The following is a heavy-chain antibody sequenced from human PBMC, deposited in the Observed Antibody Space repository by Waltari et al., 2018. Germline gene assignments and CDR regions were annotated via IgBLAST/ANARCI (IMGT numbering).Heavy chain of an antibody. CDR1: GYTFTGYS. J-gene: IGHJ3*02. CDR3: ARAVAAIGYI. Sequence: QVQLVQSGAEVKKPGASAKVSCKASGYTFTGYSMHRVRQAPGQGLGWMGWINPNSGGTNYAQKFQGRVTMTRDTSISTAYMELSRLRSDDTAVYYCARAVAAIGYIWGQGTMVTVSS. D-gene: IGHD6-19*01. CDR2: INPNSGGT. V-gene: IGHV1-2*02.